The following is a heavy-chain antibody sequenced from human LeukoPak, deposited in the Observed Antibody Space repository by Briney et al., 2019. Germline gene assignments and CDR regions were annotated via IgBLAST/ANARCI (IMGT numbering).Heavy chain of an antibody. J-gene: IGHJ4*02. CDR1: GFAFDEHG. V-gene: IGHV3-20*04. CDR2: INWSGGST. CDR3: ARAPITSPFYFDY. Sequence: PGGSLRLSCTASGFAFDEHGMSWVRQAPGKGLEWVPGINWSGGSTGYADPLRGRFTISRDNAKNSLYLQMDSLRAEDTALYYCARAPITSPFYFDYWGQGTLVTVSS. D-gene: IGHD2-2*01.